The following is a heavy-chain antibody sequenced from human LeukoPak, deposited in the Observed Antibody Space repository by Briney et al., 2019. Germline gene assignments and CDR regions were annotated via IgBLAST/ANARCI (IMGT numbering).Heavy chain of an antibody. Sequence: PSETLSLTCAVYGGSFSGYYWSWTRQPPGKGLEWIGEINHSGSTNYNPSLKSRVTISVDTSKNQFSLKLSSVTAADTAVYYCARGRHDILTGYYNRYYYMDVWGKGTTVTVSS. CDR1: GGSFSGYY. CDR2: INHSGST. CDR3: ARGRHDILTGYYNRYYYMDV. D-gene: IGHD3-9*01. V-gene: IGHV4-34*01. J-gene: IGHJ6*03.